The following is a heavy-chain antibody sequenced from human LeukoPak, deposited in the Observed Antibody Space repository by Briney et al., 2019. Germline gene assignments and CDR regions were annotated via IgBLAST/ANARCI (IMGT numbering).Heavy chain of an antibody. J-gene: IGHJ3*02. CDR1: GGSMGGHTFY. CDR2: IYYNGNT. V-gene: IGHV4-39*01. D-gene: IGHD6-19*01. Sequence: SETLSLTCNVSGGSMGGHTFYWDWIRHPPGKGLEWIATIYYNGNTFYNPSLKSRVAISIDMSKSQFSLHLSSVTAADTAIYYCARLTALAGHRGAFDIWGPGIMVTVSS. CDR3: ARLTALAGHRGAFDI.